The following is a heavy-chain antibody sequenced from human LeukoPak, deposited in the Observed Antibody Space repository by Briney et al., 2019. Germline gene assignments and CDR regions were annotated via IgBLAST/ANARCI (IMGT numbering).Heavy chain of an antibody. J-gene: IGHJ5*02. CDR2: IYYSGST. CDR1: GGSISSYY. Sequence: SETLSLTCTVSGGSISSYYWSWIRQPPGKGLEWIGYIYYSGSTNYNPSLKSRVTISVDTSKNQFSLKLSSVTAADTAVYYCARDRKGFDPWGQETLVTVSS. CDR3: ARDRKGFDP. V-gene: IGHV4-59*01.